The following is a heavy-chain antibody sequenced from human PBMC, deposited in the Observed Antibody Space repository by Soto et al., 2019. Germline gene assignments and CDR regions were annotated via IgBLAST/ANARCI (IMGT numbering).Heavy chain of an antibody. V-gene: IGHV3-53*02. CDR1: GFTVSGNY. D-gene: IGHD2-21*02. J-gene: IGHJ4*02. CDR2: IYTGGST. Sequence: EVQLVETGGDWIQPGGSLRLSCAASGFTVSGNYMSWVRQAPGKGLEWVSVIYTGGSTYYADSVKGRFTISRDNSKNTLYLQMNNLRAEDTAVYYCARENGGNSVGYFDYWGQGTLVTVSS. CDR3: ARENGGNSVGYFDY.